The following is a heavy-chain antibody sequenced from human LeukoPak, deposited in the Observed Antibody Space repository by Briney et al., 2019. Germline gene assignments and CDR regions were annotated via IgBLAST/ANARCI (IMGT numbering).Heavy chain of an antibody. CDR2: IRSKAYGGTT. D-gene: IGHD3-3*01. CDR3: TRDPPPPFTIFGVVISSDYYYYYGMDV. J-gene: IGHJ6*02. CDR1: GFTFSSYS. V-gene: IGHV3-49*04. Sequence: GGSLRLSCAASGFTFSSYSMNWVRQAPGKGLEWVGFIRSKAYGGTTEYAASVKGRFTISRDDSKSIAYLQMNSLKTEDTAVYYCTRDPPPPFTIFGVVISSDYYYYYGMDVWGQGTTVTVSS.